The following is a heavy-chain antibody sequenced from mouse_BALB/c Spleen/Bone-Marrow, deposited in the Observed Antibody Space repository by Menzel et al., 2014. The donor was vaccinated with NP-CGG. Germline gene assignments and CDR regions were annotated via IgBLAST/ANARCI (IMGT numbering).Heavy chain of an antibody. Sequence: DVKLVESGGGLVQPGGFLRLSCATSGFTFTDHYMSWVRQPPGKALVWLGFIRNKANGYTTEYSASVKGRFTISRDNSQSIVYLQMNTLRAEDSATYYCARDYLYYFDYWGQGTTLTVSS. CDR1: GFTFTDHY. CDR2: IRNKANGYTT. J-gene: IGHJ2*01. CDR3: ARDYLYYFDY. V-gene: IGHV7-3*02. D-gene: IGHD2-1*01.